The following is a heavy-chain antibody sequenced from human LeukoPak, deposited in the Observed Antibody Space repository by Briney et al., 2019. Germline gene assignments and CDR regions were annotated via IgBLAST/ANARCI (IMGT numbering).Heavy chain of an antibody. CDR1: GGSFSGYY. J-gene: IGHJ4*02. V-gene: IGHV4-34*01. CDR2: INHSGST. D-gene: IGHD2-15*01. CDR3: ARRGGRDRKRGGGSCFDY. Sequence: SETLSLTCAVYGGSFSGYYWSWIRQPPGKGLEWIGEINHSGSTNYNPSLKSRVTISVDTSKNQFSLKLSSVTAADTAVYYCARRGGRDRKRGGGSCFDYWGQGTLVTVSS.